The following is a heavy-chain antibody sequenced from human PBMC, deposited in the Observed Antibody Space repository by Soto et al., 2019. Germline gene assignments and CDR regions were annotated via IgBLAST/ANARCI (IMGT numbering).Heavy chain of an antibody. CDR1: GYTFTSYY. J-gene: IGHJ4*02. D-gene: IGHD2-8*01. V-gene: IGHV1-46*01. CDR3: ARPPYPGCINGVCYPLDY. CDR2: INPSGGST. Sequence: QVQLVQSGAEVKKPGASVKISCKASGYTFTSYYMHWVRQAPGQGLEWMGIINPSGGSTNYAQKLQGRVAMTRETSTSTVYMELNSLRSEDTAVYYCARPPYPGCINGVCYPLDYWGQGTLVTVSS.